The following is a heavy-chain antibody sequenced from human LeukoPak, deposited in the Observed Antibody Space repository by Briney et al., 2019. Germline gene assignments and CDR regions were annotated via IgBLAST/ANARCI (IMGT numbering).Heavy chain of an antibody. D-gene: IGHD3-10*02. CDR3: ARDMFAYYYFDS. Sequence: GGSLRLSCAAPGFTFSSYSMNWVRQAPGKGLEWVSSISSSSNYIYYADSVKGRFTISRNNAKNSLYLQMNSLRAEDTAVYYCARDMFAYYYFDSWGQGTLVTVSS. CDR2: ISSSSNYI. CDR1: GFTFSSYS. J-gene: IGHJ4*02. V-gene: IGHV3-21*01.